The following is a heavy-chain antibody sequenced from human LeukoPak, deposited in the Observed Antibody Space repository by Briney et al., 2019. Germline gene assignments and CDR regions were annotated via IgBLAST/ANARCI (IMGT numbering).Heavy chain of an antibody. CDR1: GFTFSSYG. Sequence: GRSLRLSCAASGFTFSSYGMHWVRQAPGKGLEWVAVISYDGTNKYYADSVKGRFTISRDNSKSTLYLQMNSLRAEDTAVYYCAKENDFVYWGQGTLVTVSS. D-gene: IGHD3-3*01. CDR2: ISYDGTNK. V-gene: IGHV3-30*18. J-gene: IGHJ4*02. CDR3: AKENDFVY.